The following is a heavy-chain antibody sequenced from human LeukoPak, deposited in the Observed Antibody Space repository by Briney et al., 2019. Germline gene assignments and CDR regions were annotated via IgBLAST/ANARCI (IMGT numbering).Heavy chain of an antibody. Sequence: ASMKVSCKASGYRFSGYNIHWVRQAPGQGLEWMGYINPNSGDTNYAQNFQGRVTMTRDTSITTAYMELTRLRSDDTAVYYCARDIKGGSGGYWGQGTLVTVSS. J-gene: IGHJ4*02. D-gene: IGHD1-26*01. CDR3: ARDIKGGSGGY. CDR2: INPNSGDT. V-gene: IGHV1-2*02. CDR1: GYRFSGYN.